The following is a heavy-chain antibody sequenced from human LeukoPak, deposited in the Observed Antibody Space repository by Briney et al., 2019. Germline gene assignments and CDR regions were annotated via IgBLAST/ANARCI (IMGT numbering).Heavy chain of an antibody. CDR3: ASPYGSGSYYFDY. CDR1: GFTFSSYS. V-gene: IGHV3-21*01. D-gene: IGHD3-10*01. CDR2: ISSSSSYI. Sequence: GGSLRLSCAASGFTFSSYSMNWVRQAPGKGLEWVSSISSSSSYIYYADSVKGRFTISRDNAKNSLYLQMNSLRAEDTAVYYCASPYGSGSYYFDYWAREPWSPSPQ. J-gene: IGHJ4*02.